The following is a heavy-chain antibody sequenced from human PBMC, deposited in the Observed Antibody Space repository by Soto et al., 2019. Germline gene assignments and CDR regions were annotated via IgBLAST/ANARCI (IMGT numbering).Heavy chain of an antibody. Sequence: GGSLRLSCAASGFTFSSYDMHWVRQATGKGLEWVSAIGTAGDTYYPGSVKGRFTISRENAKNSLYLQMNSLRAGDTAVYYCARGLTAPHWDYGDYVKVPAFDIWGQGTMVTVSS. CDR3: ARGLTAPHWDYGDYVKVPAFDI. J-gene: IGHJ3*02. CDR2: IGTAGDT. V-gene: IGHV3-13*01. CDR1: GFTFSSYD. D-gene: IGHD4-17*01.